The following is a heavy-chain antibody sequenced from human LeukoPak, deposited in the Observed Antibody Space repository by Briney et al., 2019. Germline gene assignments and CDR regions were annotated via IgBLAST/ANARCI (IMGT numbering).Heavy chain of an antibody. CDR3: ARLAAAGFDFDY. V-gene: IGHV3-30*04. J-gene: IGHJ4*02. D-gene: IGHD6-13*01. CDR1: GFTFSSYA. Sequence: GGSLRLSCAASGFTFSSYAMHWVRQAPGKGLEWVAVISYDGGNKYYADSVKGRFTISRDNSKNTLYLQMNSLRAEDTAVYYCARLAAAGFDFDYWGQGTLVTVSS. CDR2: ISYDGGNK.